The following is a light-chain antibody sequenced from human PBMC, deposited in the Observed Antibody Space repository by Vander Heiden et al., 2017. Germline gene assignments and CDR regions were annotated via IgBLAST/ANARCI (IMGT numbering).Light chain of an antibody. J-gene: IGLJ2*01. CDR3: AAWDDSLSVV. Sequence: QSVLTQPPSASGTPGQRVTISCSGSSSTVGSNSVYWYQHLPGTAPKLLIYRDFQRPSGVPDRFSASKSGTSASLAISGPRSEDEAHYYCAAWDDSLSVVFGGGTKLTVL. V-gene: IGLV1-47*01. CDR1: SSTVGSNS. CDR2: RDF.